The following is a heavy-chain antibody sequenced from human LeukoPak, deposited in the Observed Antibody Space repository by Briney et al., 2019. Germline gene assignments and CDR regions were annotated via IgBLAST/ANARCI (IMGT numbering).Heavy chain of an antibody. Sequence: AGGSLRLSCAASGFTVSSNYMSWVRQAPGKGLEWVSVIYSGGSTYYADSVKGRFTISRDNSKNTLYLQMNSLRAEDTAVYYCARGGSGSYYWFDPWGQGTLVTVSS. J-gene: IGHJ5*02. CDR2: IYSGGST. D-gene: IGHD1-26*01. CDR1: GFTVSSNY. CDR3: ARGGSGSYYWFDP. V-gene: IGHV3-66*01.